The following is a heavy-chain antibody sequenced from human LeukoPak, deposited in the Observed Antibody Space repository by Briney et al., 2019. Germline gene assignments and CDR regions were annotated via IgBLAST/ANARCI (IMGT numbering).Heavy chain of an antibody. J-gene: IGHJ4*02. CDR2: INHSGST. CDR3: ARGSIAAAGTSGGFDY. Sequence: NPSETLSLTCAVYGGSFSGYYWSWIRQPPGKGLEWIGEINHSGSTNYNPSLKSRVTISVDTSKNQFSLKLSSVTAADTAVYYCARGSIAAAGTSGGFDYWGQGTLVTVSS. D-gene: IGHD6-13*01. V-gene: IGHV4-34*01. CDR1: GGSFSGYY.